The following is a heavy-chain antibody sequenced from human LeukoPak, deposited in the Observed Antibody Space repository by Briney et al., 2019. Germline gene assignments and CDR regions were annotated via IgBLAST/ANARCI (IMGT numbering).Heavy chain of an antibody. D-gene: IGHD6-19*01. Sequence: GGSLRLSCAASGFTFSSYSMNWVRQAPGKGLEWVSYISSSSSTIYYADPVKGRFTISRDNAKNSLYLQMNSLRAEDTAVYYCAREHHSSGFYGMDVWGQGTTVTVSS. J-gene: IGHJ6*02. CDR1: GFTFSSYS. CDR3: AREHHSSGFYGMDV. CDR2: ISSSSSTI. V-gene: IGHV3-48*04.